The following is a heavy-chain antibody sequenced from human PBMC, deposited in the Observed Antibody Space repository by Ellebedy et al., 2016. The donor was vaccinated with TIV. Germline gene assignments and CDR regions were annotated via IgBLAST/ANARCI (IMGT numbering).Heavy chain of an antibody. Sequence: GEPLKISCAASGFSFRSYWMSWVRQAPGKGLEWVANIYQDGSKRFYVDSVKGRFTISRDNVNNLLFLQMNSLRAEDTAMYYCARRGSYGDYAVQINSWFDRWGQGALVTVSS. CDR1: GFSFRSYW. CDR3: ARRGSYGDYAVQINSWFDR. J-gene: IGHJ5*02. D-gene: IGHD4-17*01. CDR2: IYQDGSKR. V-gene: IGHV3-7*01.